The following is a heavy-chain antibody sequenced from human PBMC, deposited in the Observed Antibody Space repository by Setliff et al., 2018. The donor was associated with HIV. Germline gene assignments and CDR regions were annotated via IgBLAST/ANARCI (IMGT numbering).Heavy chain of an antibody. CDR1: GGSVSSSSYY. CDR2: IYYSGST. CDR3: ARDSEPMSGTWYDY. Sequence: PSETLSLTCTVSGGSVSSSSYYWAWIRQPPGKGLEWIGSIYYSGSTYYNPSLKSRVTISVDTSKNQFSLKLSFVTAADTGTYYCARDSEPMSGTWYDYWGQGTLVTVSS. D-gene: IGHD1-1*01. V-gene: IGHV4-39*07. J-gene: IGHJ4*02.